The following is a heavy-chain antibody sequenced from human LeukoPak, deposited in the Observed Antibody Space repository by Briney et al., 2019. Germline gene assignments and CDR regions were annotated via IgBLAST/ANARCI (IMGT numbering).Heavy chain of an antibody. CDR1: GFTFSSYS. CDR3: ARDFVYSSGWYFAFDI. CDR2: ISSSSSTI. J-gene: IGHJ3*02. Sequence: GSLXLSCAASGFTFSSYSMNWVRQAPGKGLEWVSYISSSSSTIYYADSVKGRFTISRDNAKNSLYLQMNSLRAEDTAVYYCARDFVYSSGWYFAFDIWGQGTMVTVSS. D-gene: IGHD6-19*01. V-gene: IGHV3-48*04.